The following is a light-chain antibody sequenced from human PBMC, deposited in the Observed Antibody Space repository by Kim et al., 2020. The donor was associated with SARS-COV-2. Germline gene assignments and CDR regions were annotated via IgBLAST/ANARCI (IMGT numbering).Light chain of an antibody. Sequence: GQTVRITCQRDSLRRYYASWYQQKPGQAPVLVIYDKNNRPSGIPDRFSGYNSGNTASLTITGAQAEDEADYYCNSRDSSGNHVVFGGGTKLTVL. CDR1: SLRRYY. CDR3: NSRDSSGNHVV. J-gene: IGLJ2*01. CDR2: DKN. V-gene: IGLV3-19*01.